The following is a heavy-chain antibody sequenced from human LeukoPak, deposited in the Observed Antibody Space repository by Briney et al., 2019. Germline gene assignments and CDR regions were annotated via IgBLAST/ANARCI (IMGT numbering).Heavy chain of an antibody. V-gene: IGHV4-59*01. CDR2: IYYSGST. CDR3: ARGGGGTAYFDY. J-gene: IGHJ4*02. CDR1: GGSISTYY. D-gene: IGHD2-21*02. Sequence: SETLSLTCTVSGGSISTYYWNWIRQPPGKGLEWIGNIYYSGSTKYNPSLKSRITISVDTSKNQFSLKLSSVPAADTAVYYCARGGGGTAYFDYWGQGTLVTVSS.